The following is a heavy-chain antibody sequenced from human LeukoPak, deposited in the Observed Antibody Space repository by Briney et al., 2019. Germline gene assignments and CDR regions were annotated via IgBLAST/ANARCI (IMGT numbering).Heavy chain of an antibody. CDR2: IYYSGST. V-gene: IGHV4-39*07. CDR3: ARTGRDGYNWWFDP. J-gene: IGHJ5*02. Sequence: TSETLSLTCTVSGGSISSSSYYWGWIRQPPGKGLEWIGSIYYSGSTYYNPSLKSRVTISVDTSKNQFSLKLSSVTAADTAVYYCARTGRDGYNWWFDPWGQGTLVTVSS. D-gene: IGHD5-24*01. CDR1: GGSISSSSYY.